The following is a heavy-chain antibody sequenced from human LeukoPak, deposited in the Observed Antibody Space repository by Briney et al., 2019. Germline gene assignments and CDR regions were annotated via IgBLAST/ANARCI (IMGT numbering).Heavy chain of an antibody. CDR3: ARSRGYFDY. J-gene: IGHJ4*02. V-gene: IGHV4-59*01. CDR1: GGSISSYY. Sequence: MASETLSLTCTVYGGSISSYYWSWVRQPQGRGLEWIGYIYYSGSTNYNPSLKSRVTISVDTSKNQFSLKLSSVTAADTALYYCARSRGYFDYWGQGTLVTVSS. CDR2: IYYSGST. D-gene: IGHD6-13*01.